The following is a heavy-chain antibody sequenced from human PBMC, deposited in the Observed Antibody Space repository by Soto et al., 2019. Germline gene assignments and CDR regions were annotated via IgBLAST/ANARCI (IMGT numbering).Heavy chain of an antibody. CDR3: ARGVSVMVAFGRDAPDKYFFDS. D-gene: IGHD2-15*01. V-gene: IGHV4-34*01. CDR1: GGSFRGYY. J-gene: IGHJ4*02. Sequence: LSLTCAVYGGSFRGYYWTWIRQPPEKGLEWIGEINHSGSTNQNPSLKSRVSISVDTSKNQFSLKLRSVTAADTAVYYCARGVSVMVAFGRDAPDKYFFDSWSLGTLVTVSS. CDR2: INHSGST.